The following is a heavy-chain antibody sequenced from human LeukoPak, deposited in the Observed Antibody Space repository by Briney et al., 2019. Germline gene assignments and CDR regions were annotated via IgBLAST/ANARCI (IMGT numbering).Heavy chain of an antibody. Sequence: SQTLSLTCTVSGGSISSGSYYWSWIRQPAGKGLEWIGRIYTSGSTNYNPSLKSRVTISLDTSKNQFSLKLSSVTAADTAVYYCARRLYGSTLDYWGQGTLVTVSS. CDR2: IYTSGST. CDR3: ARRLYGSTLDY. CDR1: GGSISSGSYY. J-gene: IGHJ4*02. V-gene: IGHV4-61*02. D-gene: IGHD6-13*01.